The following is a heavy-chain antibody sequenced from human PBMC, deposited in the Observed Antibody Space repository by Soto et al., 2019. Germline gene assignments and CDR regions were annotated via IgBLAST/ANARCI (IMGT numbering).Heavy chain of an antibody. CDR3: ARHMTLVRGVPNWFDP. V-gene: IGHV4-39*01. CDR1: GGSISSSSYY. Sequence: PSETLSLTCTVSGGSISSSSYYWGWIRQPPGKGLEWIGRIYYSGSTYYNPSLKSRVTISVDTSKNQFSLKLSSVTAADTAVYYCARHMTLVRGVPNWFDPWGQGTLVTVSS. CDR2: IYYSGST. D-gene: IGHD3-10*01. J-gene: IGHJ5*02.